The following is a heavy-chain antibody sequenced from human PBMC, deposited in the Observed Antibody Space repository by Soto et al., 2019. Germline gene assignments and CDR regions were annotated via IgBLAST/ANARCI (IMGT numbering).Heavy chain of an antibody. CDR3: AASDSSGDPYYFDY. CDR1: GFTFSGYA. J-gene: IGHJ4*02. D-gene: IGHD3-22*01. Sequence: LRLSCAASGFTFSGYAMTWVRQAPGKGLEWVTSISGSGDSTFHADSVKGRFTISRDNSKNTLYLQMKSLRAEDTAVYYCAASDSSGDPYYFDYWGQGTLVTVSS. V-gene: IGHV3-23*01. CDR2: ISGSGDST.